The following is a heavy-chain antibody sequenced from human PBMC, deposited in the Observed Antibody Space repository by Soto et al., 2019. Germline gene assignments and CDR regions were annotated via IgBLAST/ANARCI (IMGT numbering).Heavy chain of an antibody. CDR1: GGSISSHY. CDR3: ATNGYNYPNWFDP. V-gene: IGHV4-59*11. CDR2: IHYSGST. Sequence: SATLSLTCTVSGGSISSHYWSWIRQPPGKGLEWIGYIHYSGSTHYNPSLKSRVTISLDTSKNQFSLKLTSVTAADTAIYYCATNGYNYPNWFDPWGQGTLVTVSS. J-gene: IGHJ5*02. D-gene: IGHD3-22*01.